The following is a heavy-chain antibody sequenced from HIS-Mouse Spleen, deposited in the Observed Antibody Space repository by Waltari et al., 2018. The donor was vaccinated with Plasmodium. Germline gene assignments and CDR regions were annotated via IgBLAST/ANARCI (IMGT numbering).Heavy chain of an antibody. V-gene: IGHV4-39*07. J-gene: IGHJ4*02. D-gene: IGHD1-7*01. CDR2: IYYSGST. CDR3: ARDRITGTSYFDY. CDR1: GGSISRSSYY. Sequence: QLQLQESGPGLVKPSETLSLTCTVSGGSISRSSYYWGWIRHPPGKGLEWIGSIYYSGSTYYNPSLKSRVTISVDTSKNQFSLKLSSVTAADTAVYYCARDRITGTSYFDYWGQGTLVTVSS.